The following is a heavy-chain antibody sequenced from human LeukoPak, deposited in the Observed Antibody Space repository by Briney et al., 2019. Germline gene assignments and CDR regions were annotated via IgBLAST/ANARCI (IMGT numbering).Heavy chain of an antibody. CDR3: ASTSNHYYYYMDA. CDR2: IYYSGST. V-gene: IGHV4-59*12. Sequence: SETLSLTCTVSGGSISSYYWSWIRQPPGKGLEWIGYIYYSGSTNYNPSLKSRVTISVDRSKNQFSLKLSSVTAADTAVYYCASTSNHYYYYMDAWGKGTTVTVSS. D-gene: IGHD2-2*01. J-gene: IGHJ6*03. CDR1: GGSISSYY.